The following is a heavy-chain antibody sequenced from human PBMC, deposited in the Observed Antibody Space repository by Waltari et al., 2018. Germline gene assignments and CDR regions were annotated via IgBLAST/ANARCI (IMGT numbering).Heavy chain of an antibody. D-gene: IGHD1-20*01. J-gene: IGHJ3*01. CDR1: GFTLRDHY. V-gene: IGHV3-72*01. CDR3: ARGYHSFDV. CDR2: TRNKANSYTT. Sequence: EVQLVESGGGLVQPGGSLSLSCAASGFTLRDHYMDWVRQAPGKGLEWVGRTRNKANSYTTEYAASVKGRFTVSRDESRDSLYLQMTSLKTEDTAVYYCARGYHSFDVWGQGTMVTVSS.